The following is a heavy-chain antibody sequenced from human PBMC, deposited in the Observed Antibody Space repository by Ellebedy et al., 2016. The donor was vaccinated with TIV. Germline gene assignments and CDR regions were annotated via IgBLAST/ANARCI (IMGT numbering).Heavy chain of an antibody. Sequence: PGGSLRLSCKASGYSFTTYWITWVRQMPGKGLEWVGRIDPSNSYTEYSPSFQGHVTISIDESSNTVYLQWHSVKASDTAMYHCARHPYYFDSNGYYYLAYWGQGTLVTVSS. CDR1: GYSFTTYW. J-gene: IGHJ4*02. D-gene: IGHD3-22*01. CDR2: IDPSNSYT. CDR3: ARHPYYFDSNGYYYLAY. V-gene: IGHV5-10-1*01.